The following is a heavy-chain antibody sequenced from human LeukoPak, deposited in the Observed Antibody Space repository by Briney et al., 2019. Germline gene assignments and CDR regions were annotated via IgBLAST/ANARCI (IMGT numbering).Heavy chain of an antibody. D-gene: IGHD2-21*02. CDR1: GYIFTNYG. CDR2: ISVHNGKT. J-gene: IGHJ4*02. CDR3: ARDDVTAVETTAFDY. V-gene: IGHV1-18*04. Sequence: ASVKVSCKASGYIFTNYGITWVRQAPGQGLEWMGWISVHNGKTNYAQKLQGRVTMTTDTSTSTAYMELRSLRSDDTAVYYCARDDVTAVETTAFDYWGQGTLVTVSS.